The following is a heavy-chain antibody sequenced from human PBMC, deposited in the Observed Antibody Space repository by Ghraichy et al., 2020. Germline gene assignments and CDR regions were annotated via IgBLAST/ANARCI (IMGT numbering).Heavy chain of an antibody. CDR3: ARRSGSTYGPYDS. CDR1: GFSFSSYS. J-gene: IGHJ4*02. Sequence: GGSLRLSCAASGFSFSSYSMHWVRQAPGKGMEYVSTITSNGGSTSYANSVKGRFTISRDNSKNTVYLQMGSLGLEDMAVYYCARRSGSTYGPYDSWGQGTLVTVSS. CDR2: ITSNGGST. D-gene: IGHD5-18*01. V-gene: IGHV3-64*01.